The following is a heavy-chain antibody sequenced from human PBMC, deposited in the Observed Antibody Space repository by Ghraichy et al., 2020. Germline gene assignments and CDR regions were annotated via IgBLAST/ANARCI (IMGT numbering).Heavy chain of an antibody. Sequence: SVKVSCKASGGTFSSYAISWVRQAPGQGLEWMGRIIPILGIANYAQKFLGRVTITADKSTSTAYMELSSLRSEDTAVYYCARDRITMVRGATLDYWGQGTLVTVSS. V-gene: IGHV1-69*04. CDR1: GGTFSSYA. J-gene: IGHJ4*02. CDR2: IIPILGIA. D-gene: IGHD3-10*01. CDR3: ARDRITMVRGATLDY.